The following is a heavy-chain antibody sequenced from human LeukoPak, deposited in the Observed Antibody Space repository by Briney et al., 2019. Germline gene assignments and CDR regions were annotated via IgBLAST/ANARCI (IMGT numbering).Heavy chain of an antibody. D-gene: IGHD5-12*01. CDR3: ARMPLRGYSGYDRVNYYYYYMDV. J-gene: IGHJ6*03. CDR2: LYHTGST. CDR1: GGSISSSSYY. Sequence: PSETVSLTCTVSGGSISSSSYYWGWIRQPPGKGLEWIGNLYHTGSTYYNPSLKSRVTISLDMAKSQFSLKLNSVTAADTAVYYCARMPLRGYSGYDRVNYYYYYMDVWGKGTAVTVSS. V-gene: IGHV4-39*07.